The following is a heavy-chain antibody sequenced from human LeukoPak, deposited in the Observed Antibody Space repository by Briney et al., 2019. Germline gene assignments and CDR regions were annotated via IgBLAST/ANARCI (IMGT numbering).Heavy chain of an antibody. J-gene: IGHJ4*02. V-gene: IGHV1-8*01. Sequence: EASVKVSYKASGYTFTSYDINWVRQATGQGLEWMGWMNPNSGNTGYAQKFQGKVTMTRNTSISTAYMELSSLRSEDTAVYYCARGAQSYYYDSSGYYYNFDYWGQGTLVTVSS. D-gene: IGHD3-22*01. CDR3: ARGAQSYYYDSSGYYYNFDY. CDR1: GYTFTSYD. CDR2: MNPNSGNT.